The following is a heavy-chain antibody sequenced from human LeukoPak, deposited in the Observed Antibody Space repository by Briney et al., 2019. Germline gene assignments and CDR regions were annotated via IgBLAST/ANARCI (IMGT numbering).Heavy chain of an antibody. V-gene: IGHV3-33*06. CDR1: GITFSSFG. D-gene: IGHD2-15*01. J-gene: IGHJ4*02. CDR2: IWNDGSNT. CDR3: ANRDCSGGSCYPNH. Sequence: GGSLRLSCAASGITFSSFGMHWVRQAPGKGLDWVAVIWNDGSNTYYADSVRGRFTISRDNSKNTLYLQMNSLRAEDTAVYYCANRDCSGGSCYPNHWGQGTLVTVSS.